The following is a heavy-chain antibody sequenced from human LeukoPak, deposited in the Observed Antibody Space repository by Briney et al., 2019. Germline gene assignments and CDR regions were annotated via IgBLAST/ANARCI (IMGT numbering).Heavy chain of an antibody. Sequence: GGSLRLSCAASGFTLSSYWMSWVRQAPGKGLEWVANIKEDGGEKYYVDSVKGRFTISRDNARNSLYLQMNSLRVEDTAVYYCARARSTMIVVAPFDYWGQGTLVTVSS. CDR2: IKEDGGEK. CDR3: ARARSTMIVVAPFDY. D-gene: IGHD3-22*01. J-gene: IGHJ4*02. CDR1: GFTLSSYW. V-gene: IGHV3-7*03.